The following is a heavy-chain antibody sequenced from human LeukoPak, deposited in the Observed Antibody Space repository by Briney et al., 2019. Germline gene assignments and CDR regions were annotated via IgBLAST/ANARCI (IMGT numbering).Heavy chain of an antibody. J-gene: IGHJ5*02. CDR1: RGSLSRGGYS. CDR3: ARGNTRVRGVIAGWFDP. CDR2: VYHSGGT. V-gene: IGHV4-30-2*01. D-gene: IGHD3-10*01. Sequence: TLSLTCAVSRGSLSRGGYSWGWVRQPPGRGLEWIGYVYHSGGTYYNPSLKSRVTISVDRSRNQFSLKLSSVTAADTAVYYCARGNTRVRGVIAGWFDPWGQGTLVTVSS.